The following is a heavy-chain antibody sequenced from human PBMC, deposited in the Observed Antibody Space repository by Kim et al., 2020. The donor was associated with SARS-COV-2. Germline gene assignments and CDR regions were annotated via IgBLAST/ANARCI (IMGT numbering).Heavy chain of an antibody. CDR1: GFTVSSGY. J-gene: IGHJ4*03. D-gene: IGHD3-10*01. CDR2: INSGGNT. CDR3: ASDPWLPNGIHY. V-gene: IGHV3-66*01. Sequence: GGSLRLSCAASGFTVSSGYMSWVRQAPGKGLEWVSFINSGGNTAYADSVKGRFTISRDNSKNTLYLQLDSLRADDTAVYYCASDPWLPNGIHYWGQGT.